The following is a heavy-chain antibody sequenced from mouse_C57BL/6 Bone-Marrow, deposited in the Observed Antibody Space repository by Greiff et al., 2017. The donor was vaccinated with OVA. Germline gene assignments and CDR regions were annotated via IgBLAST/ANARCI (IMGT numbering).Heavy chain of an antibody. CDR2: INYDGSST. CDR1: GFTFSDYY. CDR3: ARGDYPYFDY. V-gene: IGHV5-16*01. J-gene: IGHJ2*01. D-gene: IGHD5-5*01. Sequence: EVQLVESEGGLVQPGSSMKLSCTASGFTFSDYYMAWVRQVPEKGLEWVANINYDGSSTYYLDSLKSRFIISRDNAKNILYLQMSSLKSEDTATYYCARGDYPYFDYWGQGTTLTVSS.